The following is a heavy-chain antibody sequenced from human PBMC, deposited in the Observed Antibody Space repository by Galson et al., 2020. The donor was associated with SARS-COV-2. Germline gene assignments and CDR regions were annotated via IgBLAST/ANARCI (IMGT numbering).Heavy chain of an antibody. J-gene: IGHJ3*02. CDR1: GGSFSSGGYY. CDR2: IYHSGST. CDR3: ARTQVIRGWYDAFDI. Sequence: SETLSLTCPVSGGSFSSGGYYWSWIRQHPGTGLEWIGYIYHSGSTSYNPSLKSRVTISVDTSKNQFSLNLTSVSAADTAVYYCARTQVIRGWYDAFDIWGQGTMVTVSS. V-gene: IGHV4-31*03. D-gene: IGHD6-19*01.